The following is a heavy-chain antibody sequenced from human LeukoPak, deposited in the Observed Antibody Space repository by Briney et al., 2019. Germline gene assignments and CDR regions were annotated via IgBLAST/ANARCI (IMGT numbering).Heavy chain of an antibody. J-gene: IGHJ4*02. CDR1: GFTFSNAW. Sequence: KPGGSLRLSCAASGFTFSNAWMSWVRQAPGKGLEWVGRIKSKTDGGTTDYAAPVKGRFTISRDDSKNTLYLQMNSLRAEDMALYYCAKDMGEMATPGSYFDYWGQGTLVTVSS. D-gene: IGHD5-24*01. CDR3: AKDMGEMATPGSYFDY. V-gene: IGHV3-15*05. CDR2: IKSKTDGGTT.